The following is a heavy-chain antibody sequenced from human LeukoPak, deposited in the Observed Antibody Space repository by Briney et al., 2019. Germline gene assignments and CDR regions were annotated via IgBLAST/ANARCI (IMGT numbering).Heavy chain of an antibody. CDR3: ARDEFGDFQGFDY. CDR2: IHYRGTT. CDR1: GGSFSGYY. J-gene: IGHJ4*02. V-gene: IGHV4-59*13. Sequence: SETLSLTCAVYGGSFSGYYWNWIRQSPGKGLEWLGNIHYRGTTNYNPSLKSRVTLSLDSSKSQFALKVTSVTAADTAVYYCARDEFGDFQGFDYWGQGTRVTVSS. D-gene: IGHD4-17*01.